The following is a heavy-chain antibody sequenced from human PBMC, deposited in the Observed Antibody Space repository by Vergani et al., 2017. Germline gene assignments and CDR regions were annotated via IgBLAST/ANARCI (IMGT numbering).Heavy chain of an antibody. CDR1: GGSFSGYY. CDR3: ARVYDFWSGRKPYNWFDP. V-gene: IGHV4-34*11. Sequence: QVQLQQWGAGLLKPSETLSLTCAVYGGSFSGYYWSWIRQPPGKGLEWIGYIYYSGSTNYNPSLKSRVTISVDTSKNQFSLKLSSVTAADTAVYYCARVYDFWSGRKPYNWFDPWGQGTLVTVSS. CDR2: IYYSGST. D-gene: IGHD3-3*01. J-gene: IGHJ5*02.